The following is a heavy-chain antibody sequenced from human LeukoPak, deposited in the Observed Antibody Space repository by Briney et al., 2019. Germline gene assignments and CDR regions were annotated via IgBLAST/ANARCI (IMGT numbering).Heavy chain of an antibody. D-gene: IGHD2-2*01. V-gene: IGHV1-69*05. Sequence: GASVKVSCKASGGTFSSYAISWVRRAPGQGLEWMGGIIPIFGTANYAQKFQGRVTITTDESTSTAYMELSSLRSEDTAVYYCARLRSSTSCYYFDYWGQGTLVTVSS. CDR3: ARLRSSTSCYYFDY. CDR2: IIPIFGTA. CDR1: GGTFSSYA. J-gene: IGHJ4*02.